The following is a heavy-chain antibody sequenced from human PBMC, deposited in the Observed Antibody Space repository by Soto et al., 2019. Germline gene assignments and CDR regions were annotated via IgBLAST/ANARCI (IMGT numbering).Heavy chain of an antibody. CDR3: ARAVEHHIGSYAGYFDY. CDR2: IYTGGST. J-gene: IGHJ4*02. Sequence: EVQLVESGGSLVQPGGSLRLSCAASGFTVSTNYMGRVRQAPGKGLEWVSVIYTGGSTFFADSVKGRFTISRDNSKNTLYLQLNSLRAADTAVYHCARAVEHHIGSYAGYFDYWGQGTLVTVSS. CDR1: GFTVSTNY. V-gene: IGHV3-66*01. D-gene: IGHD2-21*01.